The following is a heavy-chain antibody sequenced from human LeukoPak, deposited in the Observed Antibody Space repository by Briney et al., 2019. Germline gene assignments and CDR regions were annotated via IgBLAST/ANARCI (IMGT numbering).Heavy chain of an antibody. CDR2: FFLKGST. J-gene: IGHJ4*02. V-gene: IGHV4-38-2*02. D-gene: IGHD2-2*01. CDR3: ARVARCTSCFDVDY. CDR1: GYSITSAYY. Sequence: SETLSLTCTVSGYSITSAYYWGWIRRPPGKGLEWIGSFFLKGSTYYNPSLKSRVTISVDTSKNQFSLTLSSVTAADTAVYYCARVARCTSCFDVDYWGQGTLVTVSS.